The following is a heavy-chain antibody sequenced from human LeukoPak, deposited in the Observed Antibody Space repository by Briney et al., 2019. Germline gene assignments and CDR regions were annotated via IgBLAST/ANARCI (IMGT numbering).Heavy chain of an antibody. J-gene: IGHJ2*01. D-gene: IGHD4/OR15-4a*01. V-gene: IGHV3-23*01. CDR3: AKTRAVGIPYWHFDL. Sequence: GGSLRLSCEASGFTFSNYGLTWVRQAPGKGLEWVSGIGVGAGSTFYADSVKGRFTISRDNSKKTVYLQMNGLSVEDTAVYYCAKTRAVGIPYWHFDLWGRGTLVTVSS. CDR1: GFTFSNYG. CDR2: IGVGAGST.